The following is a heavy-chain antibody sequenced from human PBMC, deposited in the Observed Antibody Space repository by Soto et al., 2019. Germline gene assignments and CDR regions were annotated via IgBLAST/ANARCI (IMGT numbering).Heavy chain of an antibody. CDR1: GGSINSYW. Sequence: SETLSLTCSVSGGSINSYWWSWIRQPAGKGLEWIGRVYSSGTADYNPSLNSRATLSVETSKNQFSLKLSSVTAADTAVYYCARDIGSYAYGEGYWGQGIQVTVSS. J-gene: IGHJ4*02. D-gene: IGHD3-10*01. V-gene: IGHV4-4*07. CDR3: ARDIGSYAYGEGY. CDR2: VYSSGTA.